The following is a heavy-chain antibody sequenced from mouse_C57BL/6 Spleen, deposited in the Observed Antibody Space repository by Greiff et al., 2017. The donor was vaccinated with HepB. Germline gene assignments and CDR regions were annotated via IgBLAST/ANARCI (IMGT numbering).Heavy chain of an antibody. CDR2: ILPGSGST. CDR1: GYTFTGYW. Sequence: VQLQQSGAELMKPGASVKLSCKATGYTFTGYWIEWVKQRPGHGLEWIGEILPGSGSTNYNEKFKGKATLNADTSSNTAYMQLSSLTTEDASIYYWAISKYVEYYAMDYWGQGTSVTVSS. D-gene: IGHD2-14*01. J-gene: IGHJ4*01. CDR3: AISKYVEYYAMDY. V-gene: IGHV1-9*01.